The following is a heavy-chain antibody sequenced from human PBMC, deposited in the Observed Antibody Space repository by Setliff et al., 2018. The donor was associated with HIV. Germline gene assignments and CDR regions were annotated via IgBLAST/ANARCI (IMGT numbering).Heavy chain of an antibody. CDR1: GFTFSSHA. V-gene: IGHV3-23*01. J-gene: IGHJ4*02. D-gene: IGHD3-22*01. Sequence: PGGSRRLSCAASGFTFSSHAMSWVRQAPGKGLEWVSAISGSGGSTYYADSVKGRFTISRDNSKNTLYLQMNSLRAEDTAVYYCAKDADYYDSSGYYDYWGQGTLVTVSS. CDR2: ISGSGGST. CDR3: AKDADYYDSSGYYDY.